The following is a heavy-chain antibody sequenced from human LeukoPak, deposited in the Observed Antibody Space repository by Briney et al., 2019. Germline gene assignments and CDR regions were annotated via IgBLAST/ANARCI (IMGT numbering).Heavy chain of an antibody. CDR2: IYSGGTT. D-gene: IGHD3-10*01. CDR3: TREFFGHDRGVIAPTEGV. CDR1: GFTFSSYE. J-gene: IGHJ6*04. V-gene: IGHV3-66*01. Sequence: HPGGSLRLSCAASGFTFSSYEMNWVRQAPGKGLEWVSIIYSGGTTYYADSVKGRFTISRDNSKNTLYLQLNSLRVEDTAVYYCTREFFGHDRGVIAPTEGVWGKGTTVTISS.